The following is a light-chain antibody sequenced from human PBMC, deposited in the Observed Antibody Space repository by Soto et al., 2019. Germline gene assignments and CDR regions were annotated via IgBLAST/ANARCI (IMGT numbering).Light chain of an antibody. CDR2: GAS. CDR1: QSISDN. CDR3: QQSYTTPIT. J-gene: IGKJ1*01. Sequence: EIVMTQSPATLSVSPGERATLSCRASQSISDNLAWYQQKPGQAPRLLIYGASTGATSIPARFSGSGSGTEFTLTISSLQSEDFATYYCQQSYTTPITFGQGTKVEIK. V-gene: IGKV3-15*01.